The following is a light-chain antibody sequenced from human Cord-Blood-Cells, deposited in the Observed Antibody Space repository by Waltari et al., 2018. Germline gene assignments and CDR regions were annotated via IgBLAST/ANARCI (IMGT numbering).Light chain of an antibody. CDR1: QSISSW. V-gene: IGKV1-5*01. CDR2: DAS. J-gene: IGKJ2*01. CDR3: QQYNSYST. Sequence: DIQMTQSPSTLSASVGDRVTITCRASQSISSWLAWYQQKPGKDPKLLIYDASSLESGVPSRFSGSGSRTEFTLTISSLQPDDFATYYCQQYNSYSTFGQGTKLEIK.